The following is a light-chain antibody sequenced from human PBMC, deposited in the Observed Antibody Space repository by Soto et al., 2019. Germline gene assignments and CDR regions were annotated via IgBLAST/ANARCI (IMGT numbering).Light chain of an antibody. Sequence: QSVLTQFASVSGSPGQSITISCTGTSIDVGGYNYVSWYQQHPDKAPKLLIYEVGNRPSGASIRFSGSKSGNTASLTISGLQAEDEADYYCSSYTARGTRVFGTGTRSPS. V-gene: IGLV2-14*01. J-gene: IGLJ1*01. CDR1: SIDVGGYNY. CDR3: SSYTARGTRV. CDR2: EVG.